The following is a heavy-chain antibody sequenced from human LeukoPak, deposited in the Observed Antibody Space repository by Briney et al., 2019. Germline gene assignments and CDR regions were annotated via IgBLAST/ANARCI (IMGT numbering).Heavy chain of an antibody. CDR1: GFTVSSNY. CDR3: ARGADFDVRYFDL. V-gene: IGHV3-53*01. D-gene: IGHD3-9*01. J-gene: IGHJ2*01. Sequence: GGSLRLSCAASGFTVSSNYMSWVRQAPGKGLEWVSAIYSGGSTYYADSVKGRFTISRDNSKNTLYLQMNSLRVEDTAVCFCARGADFDVRYFDLWGRGTLVTVSS. CDR2: IYSGGST.